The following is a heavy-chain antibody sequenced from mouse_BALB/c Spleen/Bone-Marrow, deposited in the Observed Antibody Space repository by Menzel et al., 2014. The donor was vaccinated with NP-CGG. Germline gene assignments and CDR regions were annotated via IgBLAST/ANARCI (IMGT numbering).Heavy chain of an antibody. Sequence: QVQLQQSGPGLVAPSQRLSIPCTVSGFSLTSYGVHWVRQPPGKGLEWLGVIWAGGSTNYNSALMSRLSISKDNSKSQVFLKMNSLQTDDTAMYYCARGGGNWYFDVWGAGTTVTVSS. J-gene: IGHJ1*01. V-gene: IGHV2-9*02. CDR2: IWAGGST. CDR3: ARGGGNWYFDV. CDR1: GFSLTSYG.